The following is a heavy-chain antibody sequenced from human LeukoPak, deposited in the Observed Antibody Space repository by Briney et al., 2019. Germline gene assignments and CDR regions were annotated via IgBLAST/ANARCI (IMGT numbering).Heavy chain of an antibody. D-gene: IGHD6-13*01. CDR3: ARVYTGSSWDYYYYMDV. CDR2: IYHTGSS. V-gene: IGHV4-38-2*02. Sequence: PSETQSLTCTVSAYSITNGHYWGWIRQSPGKGLEWIGSIYHTGSSYYNPSLKSRVTISVDTSKNQFSLKLSSVTAADTAVYYCARVYTGSSWDYYYYMDVWGEGTTVTVSS. J-gene: IGHJ6*03. CDR1: AYSITNGHY.